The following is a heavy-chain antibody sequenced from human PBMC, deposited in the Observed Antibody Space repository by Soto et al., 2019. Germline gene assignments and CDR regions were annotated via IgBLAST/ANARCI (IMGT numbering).Heavy chain of an antibody. J-gene: IGHJ4*02. V-gene: IGHV3-73*01. CDR1: GFTFSGSA. D-gene: IGHD6-13*01. CDR2: IRSKANSYAT. Sequence: GGSLRLSCAASGFTFSGSAMHWVRQASGKGLEWVGRIRSKANSYATAYAASVKGRFTISRDDSKNTAYLQMNSLKTEDTAVYYCTRDPPYSSSQLLGGYFDYWGQGTLVTVSS. CDR3: TRDPPYSSSQLLGGYFDY.